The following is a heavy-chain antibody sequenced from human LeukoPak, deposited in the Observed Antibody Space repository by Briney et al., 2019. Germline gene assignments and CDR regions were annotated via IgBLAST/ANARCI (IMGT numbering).Heavy chain of an antibody. J-gene: IGHJ3*02. CDR1: GFTFSSYS. CDR2: ISSSSSTI. V-gene: IGHV3-48*01. D-gene: IGHD3-10*01. CDR3: ARDTYYASESYDLDI. Sequence: PGGSLRLSCAASGFTFSSYSMNWVRQAPGKGLEWVSYISSSSSTIYYADSVKGRFTISRDNAKNSLYLQMNSLRAEDTAVYYCARDTYYASESYDLDIWGQGTMVTVSS.